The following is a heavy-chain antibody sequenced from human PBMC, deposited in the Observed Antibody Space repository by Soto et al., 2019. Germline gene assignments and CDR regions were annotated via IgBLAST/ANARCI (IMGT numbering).Heavy chain of an antibody. CDR2: VYYSGGA. CDR1: GVSIHNSHSF. V-gene: IGHV4-39*01. CDR3: GRVVEGATRHTDFDS. J-gene: IGHJ5*01. Sequence: SETLSLTCAVSGVSIHNSHSFWGWIRQPPGKGLEFIANVYYSGGAHYDPSFKSRVTISVDTATNQVSLRMSSVTAADTAVYFCGRVVEGATRHTDFDSWGQGTLVTVSS. D-gene: IGHD2-21*01.